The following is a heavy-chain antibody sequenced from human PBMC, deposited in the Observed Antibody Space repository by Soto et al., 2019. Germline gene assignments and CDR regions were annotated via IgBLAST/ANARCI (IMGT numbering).Heavy chain of an antibody. CDR2: MNHDGIT. CDR3: ARLVYDTRLNYMYFDF. CDR1: GGSFTGYY. J-gene: IGHJ4*02. V-gene: IGHV4-34*01. Sequence: SETLSLTCGVYGGSFTGYYWTWIRQPPGERLEWIGEMNHDGITNYNPSLKSRVAITLDTSKNQFSLRLTSVTAADTAIYFCARLVYDTRLNYMYFDFWGQGALVTVSS. D-gene: IGHD2-8*01.